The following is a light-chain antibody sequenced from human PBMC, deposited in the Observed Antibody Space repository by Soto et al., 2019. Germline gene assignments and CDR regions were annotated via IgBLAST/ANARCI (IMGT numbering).Light chain of an antibody. V-gene: IGKV3-15*01. CDR1: QSLNN. Sequence: VLTQSPAPPSVSPGGRAILSRRASQSLNNFVWYQQKPGQAPRLLIYGASTRATGIPARFSGSGSGTEFTLTISSLQSEDFAVYYCHQYNDWAGWTFGQGTKVDIK. CDR2: GAS. J-gene: IGKJ1*01. CDR3: HQYNDWAGWT.